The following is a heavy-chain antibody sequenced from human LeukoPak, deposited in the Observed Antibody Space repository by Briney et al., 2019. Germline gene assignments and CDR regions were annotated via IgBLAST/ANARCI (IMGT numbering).Heavy chain of an antibody. CDR3: ARDEITMPHRKDY. J-gene: IGHJ4*02. Sequence: GVPLRLSCTASGFTFSIYWKSWLPQAPGKAGEGVVNIKQDGSEKYYVDSVEGRFTISRDNAKNSLYLQMNSLRAEDTAVYYCARDEITMPHRKDYWGQGTLVTVSS. CDR1: GFTFSIYW. CDR2: IKQDGSEK. V-gene: IGHV3-7*04. D-gene: IGHD3-10*01.